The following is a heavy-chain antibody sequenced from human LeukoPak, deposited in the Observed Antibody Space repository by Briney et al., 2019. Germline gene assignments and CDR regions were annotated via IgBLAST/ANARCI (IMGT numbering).Heavy chain of an antibody. D-gene: IGHD3-10*01. Sequence: GASVKVSCKASGYTFTDFDINWVRQATGQGLEWMGCMNPNSGQTDYAQKFQGRVTMTRDTSRTTAYMDLSSLKSEDTAVYYCARGPRVRFRMVRGVSFEDWGQGTLVTVSS. J-gene: IGHJ4*02. V-gene: IGHV1-8*01. CDR1: GYTFTDFD. CDR2: MNPNSGQT. CDR3: ARGPRVRFRMVRGVSFED.